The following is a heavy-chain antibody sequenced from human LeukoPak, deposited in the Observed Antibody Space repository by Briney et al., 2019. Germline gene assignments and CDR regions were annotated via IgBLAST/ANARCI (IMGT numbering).Heavy chain of an antibody. D-gene: IGHD6-13*01. Sequence: GGSLRLSCAASGFTFSSYSINWVRQAPGKGLEWVSYISNSSSTIYYADSVKGRFTISRDNSKNTLYLQMNSLRAEDTAVYYCAKGGAEAGTLYLEYWGQGTLVTVSS. J-gene: IGHJ4*02. CDR2: ISNSSSTI. CDR3: AKGGAEAGTLYLEY. V-gene: IGHV3-48*01. CDR1: GFTFSSYS.